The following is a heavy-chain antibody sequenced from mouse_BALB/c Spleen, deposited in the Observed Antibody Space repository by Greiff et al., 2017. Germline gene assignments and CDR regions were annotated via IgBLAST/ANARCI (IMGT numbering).Heavy chain of an antibody. CDR1: GYTFTSYY. CDR3: TRGGYYDAMDY. D-gene: IGHD2-2*01. J-gene: IGHJ4*01. CDR2: INPSNGGT. V-gene: IGHV1S81*02. Sequence: QVQLQQPGAELVKPGASVKLSCKASGYTFTSYYMYWVKQRPGQGLEWIGGINPSNGGTNFNEKFKSKATLTVDKSSSTAYMQLSSLTSEDSAVYYCTRGGYYDAMDYWGQGTSVTVAS.